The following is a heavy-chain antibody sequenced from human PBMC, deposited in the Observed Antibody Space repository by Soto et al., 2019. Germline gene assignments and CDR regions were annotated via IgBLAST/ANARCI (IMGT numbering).Heavy chain of an antibody. CDR3: AREETAWPLAYGLDV. V-gene: IGHV3-21*01. CDR1: VFSFSTYS. Sequence: AGGPLRLSCEASVFSFSTYSMHWVRQAPGKGLEWVSSIGRRSDIYYADSLKGRFTISRDNAKNSVSLQMNSLRDEDTAVYYCAREETAWPLAYGLDVWGQGTTVTVSS. CDR2: IGRRSDI. D-gene: IGHD2-21*02. J-gene: IGHJ6*02.